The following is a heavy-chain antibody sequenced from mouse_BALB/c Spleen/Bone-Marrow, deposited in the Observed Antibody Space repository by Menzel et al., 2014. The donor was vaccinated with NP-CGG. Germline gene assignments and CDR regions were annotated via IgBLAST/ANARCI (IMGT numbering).Heavy chain of an antibody. CDR3: ARNWAFDY. J-gene: IGHJ2*01. CDR1: GYTFTSYW. D-gene: IGHD4-1*01. V-gene: IGHV1-61*01. CDR2: VDPSDSKT. Sequence: VQLVESGAALVRPGASVKLSCKASGYTFTSYWMNWVKQRPGQGLEWIGMVDPSDSKTHFNQMFKDKATLTVDKSSSTAYIHLSSLTSEDSAVYYCARNWAFDYWGRGTPLTVSS.